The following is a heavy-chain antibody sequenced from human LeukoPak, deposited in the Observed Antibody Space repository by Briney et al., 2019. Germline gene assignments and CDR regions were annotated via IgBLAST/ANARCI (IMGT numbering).Heavy chain of an antibody. CDR1: GYSFTSYW. Sequence: GESLKISCKDSGYSFTSYWIGWVRPMPGKGLEWMGIIYPGGSIIKYSASFQGQVTISADTSINTAYLQWSSLKASDTAMYYCARQPYGDAHPSWGQGTLVTVSS. CDR2: IYPGGSII. D-gene: IGHD4-17*01. CDR3: ARQPYGDAHPS. V-gene: IGHV5-51*01. J-gene: IGHJ5*02.